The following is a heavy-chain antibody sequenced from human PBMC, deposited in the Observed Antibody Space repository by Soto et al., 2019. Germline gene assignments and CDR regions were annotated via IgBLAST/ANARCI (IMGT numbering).Heavy chain of an antibody. J-gene: IGHJ6*02. V-gene: IGHV1-8*01. D-gene: IGHD3-9*01. Sequence: GASVKVSCKASGYTFTSYDINWVRQATGQGLEWMGWMNPNSGNTGYAQKFQGRVTMTRNTSISTAYMELSSLRSEDTAVYYCARVPESHYDILTGYSPRYYGMDVWGQGTTVTVSS. CDR1: GYTFTSYD. CDR3: ARVPESHYDILTGYSPRYYGMDV. CDR2: MNPNSGNT.